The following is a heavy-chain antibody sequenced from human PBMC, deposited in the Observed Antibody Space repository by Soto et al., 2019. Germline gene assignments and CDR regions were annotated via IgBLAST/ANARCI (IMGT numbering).Heavy chain of an antibody. Sequence: XGSLRLSCACSVFTLSDHYIDCVRQSPGKCLEWVGRSGDKPQGYSTAYAASVRGRFTTSRDESKNSAYLQMNSLKTEDTAVYYCVRATYFYDSSGYHRRLEYWGQGTLVSVSS. CDR2: SGDKPQGYST. V-gene: IGHV3-72*01. J-gene: IGHJ4*02. CDR1: VFTLSDHY. D-gene: IGHD3-22*01. CDR3: VRATYFYDSSGYHRRLEY.